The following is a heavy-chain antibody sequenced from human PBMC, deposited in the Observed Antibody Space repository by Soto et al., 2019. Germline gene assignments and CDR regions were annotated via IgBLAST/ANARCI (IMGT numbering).Heavy chain of an antibody. CDR1: GFIFRTYG. CDR3: GRAIGRGIIRD. J-gene: IGHJ4*02. D-gene: IGHD3-10*01. CDR2: IYSSGTFI. Sequence: EVQLVESGGGLVKPGGSLRLSCTASGFIFRTYGMTWVRQAPGKGLEWVSSIYSSGTFIYYADSVRGRFTISRDDANNSLFLQMNSLRAEDTAVYYCGRAIGRGIIRDWGQGTLVTVSS. V-gene: IGHV3-21*01.